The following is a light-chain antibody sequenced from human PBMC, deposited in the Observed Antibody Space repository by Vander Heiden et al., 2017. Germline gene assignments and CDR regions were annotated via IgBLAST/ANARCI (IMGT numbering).Light chain of an antibody. CDR1: QDISNY. V-gene: IGKV1-33*01. CDR3: QQYYKFSHA. CDR2: DAS. J-gene: IGKJ2*01. Sequence: DIKMTQSPSSLSASVGDRVTITCQASQDISNYLNWYQQKPGKAPKLLIYDASNLETGVPSRFSGSGSGTDFTFTISSLQPEDFATYYCQQYYKFSHAFGQGTKLDIK.